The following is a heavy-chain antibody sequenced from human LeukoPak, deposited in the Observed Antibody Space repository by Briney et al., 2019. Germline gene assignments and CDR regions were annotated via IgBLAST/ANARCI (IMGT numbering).Heavy chain of an antibody. V-gene: IGHV4-39*01. CDR1: GGSLSSSTHY. D-gene: IGHD4-17*01. CDR3: ARQGYADFSSRPFDY. J-gene: IGHJ4*02. Sequence: SETLSLTCKVSGGSLSSSTHYWVWIRQPPGKGLEWIGSIYYSGSTYYNPSLKSRVTISLDTSKNHFSLMLRSVTAADTAMYYCARQGYADFSSRPFDYWGQGTLVTVSS. CDR2: IYYSGST.